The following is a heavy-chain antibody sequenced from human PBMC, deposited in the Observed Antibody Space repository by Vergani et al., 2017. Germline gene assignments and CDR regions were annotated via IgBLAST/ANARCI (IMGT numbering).Heavy chain of an antibody. CDR2: ISGSGGST. CDR3: AKDRLSGAAAMIYGMDV. CDR1: GFTFSSYA. Sequence: EVQLLESGGGLVQPGGSLRLSCAASGFTFSSYAMSWVRQAPGKGLEWVSAISGSGGSTYYADSVKGRFTISRDNSKNTLYLQMNSLSAEDTAVYYCAKDRLSGAAAMIYGMDVWGQGTTVTVSS. J-gene: IGHJ6*02. D-gene: IGHD2-2*01. V-gene: IGHV3-23*01.